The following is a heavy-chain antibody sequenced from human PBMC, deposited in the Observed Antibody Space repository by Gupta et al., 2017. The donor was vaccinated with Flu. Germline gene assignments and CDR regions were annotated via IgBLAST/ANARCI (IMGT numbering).Heavy chain of an antibody. Sequence: EVQLVESAGGLVKPGGSLRLSCAASGFTFSDSTMNWVRQAPGKGLEWVSSISSSSSYKYYADSVKGRFTISRDNAKNSLYLQMNSLRAEDTAVYYCARGTDYDYGDYAAYWGQGTLVTVSS. CDR1: GFTFSDST. CDR3: ARGTDYDYGDYAAY. J-gene: IGHJ4*02. V-gene: IGHV3-21*02. D-gene: IGHD4-17*01. CDR2: ISSSSSYK.